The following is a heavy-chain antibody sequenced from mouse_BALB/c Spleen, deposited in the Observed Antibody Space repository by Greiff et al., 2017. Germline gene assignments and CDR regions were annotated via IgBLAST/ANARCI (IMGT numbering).Heavy chain of an antibody. CDR3: ARGITTVVAGGFDY. CDR2: ISSGGGYT. Sequence: EVKLVESGGGLVKPGGSLKLSCAASGFTFSSYAMSWVRQSPEKRLEWVAEISSGGGYTYYPDTVTGRFTISRDNAKNTLYLEMSSLRSEDTAMYYCARGITTVVAGGFDYWGQGTTLTVSS. J-gene: IGHJ2*01. V-gene: IGHV5-9-4*01. CDR1: GFTFSSYA. D-gene: IGHD1-1*01.